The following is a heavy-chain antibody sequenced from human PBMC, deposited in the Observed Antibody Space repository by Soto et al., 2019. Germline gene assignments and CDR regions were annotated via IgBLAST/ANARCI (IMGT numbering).Heavy chain of an antibody. CDR1: GGSFSDDASSSDWY. V-gene: IGHV4-34*01. CDR2: IDRSGRT. J-gene: IGHJ5*02. Sequence: PSETLSLTCAVYGGSFSDDASSSDWYWNWIRQSPGKGLEWIGEIDRSGRTKYNPSLKSRVSISVDTSKNQFSLKLSSVTAADTGVYYCATWGRGVLIQNWCDPWGQGTLVTVS. CDR3: ATWGRGVLIQNWCDP. D-gene: IGHD3-10*01.